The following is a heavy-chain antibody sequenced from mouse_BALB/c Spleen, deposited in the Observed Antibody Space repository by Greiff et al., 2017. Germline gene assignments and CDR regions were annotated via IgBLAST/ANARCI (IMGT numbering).Heavy chain of an antibody. CDR2: ISSGGSTI. Sequence: EVQGVESGGGLVKPGGSLKLSCAASGFTFSSYAMSWVRQTPEKRLEWVATISSGGSTIYYADTVKGRFTISRDNPKNTLFLQMTSLRSEDTAMYYCARGGYDSYWYFDVWGAGTTVTVSS. CDR1: GFTFSSYA. CDR3: ARGGYDSYWYFDV. J-gene: IGHJ1*01. D-gene: IGHD2-2*01. V-gene: IGHV5-9-3*01.